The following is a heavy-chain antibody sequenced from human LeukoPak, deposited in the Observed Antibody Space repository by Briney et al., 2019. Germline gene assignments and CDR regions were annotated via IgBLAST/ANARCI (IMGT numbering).Heavy chain of an antibody. J-gene: IGHJ4*02. D-gene: IGHD3-22*01. CDR1: GGSISSGSYY. V-gene: IGHV4-61*02. CDR3: AREFYYDSSGYYSVYFDY. CDR2: IYTSGNT. Sequence: SETLSLTCTVSGGSISSGSYYWSWIRQPAGKGLEWIGRIYTSGNTNHNPYLKSRVTISVDTSKNQFSLKLSSVTAADTAVYYCAREFYYDSSGYYSVYFDYWGQGTLVTVSS.